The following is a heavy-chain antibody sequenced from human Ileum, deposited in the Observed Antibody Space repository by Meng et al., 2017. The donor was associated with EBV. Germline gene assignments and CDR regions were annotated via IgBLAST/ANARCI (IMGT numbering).Heavy chain of an antibody. CDR3: ARRPTGIDY. J-gene: IGHJ4*02. V-gene: IGHV4-34*12. D-gene: IGHD2-8*02. CDR2: IIHGGSP. Sequence: QVQLPLWGAGLFKPSEALSLTCAVNGGSLSGAYWNWIRQPPGKGLEWIGEIIHGGSPSYNPSLKSRVTISIDTSKNQLSPMLSSVTAADTAVYYCARRPTGIDYWGQGTLVTVSS. CDR1: GGSLSGAY.